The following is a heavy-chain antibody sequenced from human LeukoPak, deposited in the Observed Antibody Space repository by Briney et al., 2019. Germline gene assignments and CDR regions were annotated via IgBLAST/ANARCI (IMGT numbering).Heavy chain of an antibody. J-gene: IGHJ4*02. CDR3: AKGSRYSSGFDSFDY. V-gene: IGHV3-9*03. CDR2: ISWNSGSI. Sequence: GGSLRLSCAASGFTFDDYAMHWVRQAPGKGLEWVSGISWNSGSIGYADSVKGRFTISRDNAKNSLYLQMNSLRAEDMALYYCAKGSRYSSGFDSFDYWGQGTLVTVSS. D-gene: IGHD6-19*01. CDR1: GFTFDDYA.